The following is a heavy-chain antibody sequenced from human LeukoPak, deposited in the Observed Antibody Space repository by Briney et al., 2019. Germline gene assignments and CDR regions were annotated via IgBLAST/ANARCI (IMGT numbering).Heavy chain of an antibody. CDR1: GFTFSSYW. Sequence: GGSLRLSCAASGFTFSSYWMSWVRQAPGKGLEWVANIKQDGSEKYYVDSVKGRFTISRDNAKNSLYLQMNSLRAEDTAVYYCARDGYDSSGYYVDYWGQGTLVTVSS. J-gene: IGHJ4*02. CDR3: ARDGYDSSGYYVDY. V-gene: IGHV3-7*03. CDR2: IKQDGSEK. D-gene: IGHD3-22*01.